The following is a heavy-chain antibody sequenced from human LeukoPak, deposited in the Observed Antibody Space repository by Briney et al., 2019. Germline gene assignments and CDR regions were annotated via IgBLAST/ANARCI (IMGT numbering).Heavy chain of an antibody. CDR2: IYYSGST. CDR1: AGAISISSYY. CDR3: ASSPDTIFGVDYYFDY. V-gene: IGHV4-39*01. Sequence: NPSETLSPTRTLSAGAISISSYYWGWIRQPPGKGLEWIGSIYYSGSTYYNPSLKSRVTISIAASKTQFSLKLSSVTAADTAVYYCASSPDTIFGVDYYFDYWGQGTLVTVSS. J-gene: IGHJ4*02. D-gene: IGHD3-3*01.